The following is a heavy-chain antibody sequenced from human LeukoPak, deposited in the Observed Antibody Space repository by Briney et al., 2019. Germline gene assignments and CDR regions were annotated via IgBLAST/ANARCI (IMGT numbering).Heavy chain of an antibody. CDR2: AHYSGSG. J-gene: IGHJ4*02. CDR3: ARDEINYGSGSYFDF. D-gene: IGHD3-10*01. CDR1: GDSIRTYH. V-gene: IGHV4-59*01. Sequence: SETLSLTCTVSGDSIRTYHWNWIRKSPGKGLEWIGSAHYSGSGNHNPSLKSRLTISVDTSKNQVSLKLSSITAADTAVYYCARDEINYGSGSYFDFWGQGTLVTVYS.